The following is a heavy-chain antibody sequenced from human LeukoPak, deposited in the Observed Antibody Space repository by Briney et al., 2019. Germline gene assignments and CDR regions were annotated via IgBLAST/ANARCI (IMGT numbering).Heavy chain of an antibody. V-gene: IGHV4-39*01. Sequence: PSETLPLTCTVSGGSISSSSYYWGWIRQPPGKGLEWIGSIYYSGSTYYNPSLKSRVTISVDTSKNQFSLKLSSVTAADTAVYYCARLVATIRDLDYWGQGTLVTVSS. CDR3: ARLVATIRDLDY. CDR2: IYYSGST. J-gene: IGHJ4*02. CDR1: GGSISSSSYY. D-gene: IGHD5-12*01.